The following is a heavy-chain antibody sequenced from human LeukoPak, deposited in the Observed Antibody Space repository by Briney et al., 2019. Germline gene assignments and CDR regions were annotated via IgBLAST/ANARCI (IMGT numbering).Heavy chain of an antibody. V-gene: IGHV1-18*01. CDR2: ISAYNGNT. CDR1: GYTFTSYG. J-gene: IGHJ5*02. CDR3: ARDADCSGGSCYSSWFDP. Sequence: VASVKVSCKASGYTFTSYGISWVRQAPGQGLEWMGWISAYNGNTNYAQKLQGRVTMTTDTSTSTAYMELRSLRSDDTAVYYCARDADCSGGSCYSSWFDPWGQETLVTVSS. D-gene: IGHD2-15*01.